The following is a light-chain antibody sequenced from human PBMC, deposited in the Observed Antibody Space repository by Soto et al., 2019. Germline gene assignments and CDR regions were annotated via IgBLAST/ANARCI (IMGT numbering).Light chain of an antibody. CDR2: KGS. Sequence: SYELTRPPSVSVSPGQTARLTCSGDALPKQYAYWYQQKPGQAPVLVIYKGSERPSGIPERFSGSSSGTTVTLTISGVQAEDEADYYCQSADSSGTYVVFXGGTKVTVL. J-gene: IGLJ2*01. V-gene: IGLV3-25*02. CDR3: QSADSSGTYVV. CDR1: ALPKQY.